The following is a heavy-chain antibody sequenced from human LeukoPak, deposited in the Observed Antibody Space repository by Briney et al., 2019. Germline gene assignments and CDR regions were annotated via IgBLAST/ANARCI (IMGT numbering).Heavy chain of an antibody. D-gene: IGHD3-10*01. Sequence: PSETLSLTCTVSGGSISSSSYYWGWIRQPPGKGLEWIGSIYYSGSTYYNPSLKSRVTISVDTSKNQFSLKLSSVTAADTAVYYCARPIYGSGSYYNVWGQGTLVTVSS. CDR1: GGSISSSSYY. V-gene: IGHV4-39*07. J-gene: IGHJ4*02. CDR2: IYYSGST. CDR3: ARPIYGSGSYYNV.